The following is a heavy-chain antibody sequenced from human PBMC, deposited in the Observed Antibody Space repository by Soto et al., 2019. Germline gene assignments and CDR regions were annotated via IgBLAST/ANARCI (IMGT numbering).Heavy chain of an antibody. V-gene: IGHV4-4*02. J-gene: IGHJ5*02. Sequence: QVQLMESGPRLVKPSETLSLICTVSGGSIRSSHWWSWVRQPPGKGLERIGEIYHSGSTNLDPSLKGRVTLSVDKSKNEFSLKLTSVTAADTAVYYCARDKATVGGYNLYDPWGQGILVTVSS. D-gene: IGHD3-16*01. CDR2: IYHSGST. CDR1: GGSIRSSHW. CDR3: ARDKATVGGYNLYDP.